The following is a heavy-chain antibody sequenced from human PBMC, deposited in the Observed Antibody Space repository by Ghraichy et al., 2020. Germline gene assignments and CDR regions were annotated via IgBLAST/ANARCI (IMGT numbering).Heavy chain of an antibody. CDR3: ANGAVAADSGEANYYGMDV. V-gene: IGHV3-9*01. Sequence: GGSLRLSCAASGFTFDDYAMHWVRQAPGKGLEWVSGISWNSGSIGYADSVKGRFTISRDNAKNSLYLQMNSLRAEDTALYYCANGAVAADSGEANYYGMDVWGQGTTVTVSS. CDR2: ISWNSGSI. D-gene: IGHD6-19*01. CDR1: GFTFDDYA. J-gene: IGHJ6*02.